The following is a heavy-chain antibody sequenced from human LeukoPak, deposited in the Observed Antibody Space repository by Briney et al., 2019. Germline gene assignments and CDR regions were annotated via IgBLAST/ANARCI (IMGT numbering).Heavy chain of an antibody. Sequence: GGSLRLSCAASGFTFSSYGMHWVRQAPGKGLEWVAVISYDGSNKYYADSVKGRFTISRDNSKNTLYLQMNSLRAEDTAVYYCAKDPSRATWDAFDIWGQGTMVTVSS. CDR3: AKDPSRATWDAFDI. CDR2: ISYDGSNK. CDR1: GFTFSSYG. V-gene: IGHV3-30*18. J-gene: IGHJ3*02.